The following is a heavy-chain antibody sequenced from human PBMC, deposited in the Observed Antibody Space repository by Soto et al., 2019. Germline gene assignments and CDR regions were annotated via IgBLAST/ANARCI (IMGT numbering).Heavy chain of an antibody. J-gene: IGHJ4*02. CDR3: ARGGGSTKVDY. CDR1: GGSITSSGYY. V-gene: IGHV4-31*03. CDR2: TSNSGST. D-gene: IGHD2-2*01. Sequence: QVQLQESGPGLVKPSQTLSLTCTVSGGSITSSGYYWSWIRQHPGEGLEWIGFTSNSGSTSYNPSXKXXVIISVDTSSNQFSLNLKSVTAADTAVYYCARGGGSTKVDYWGQGTLVTVSP.